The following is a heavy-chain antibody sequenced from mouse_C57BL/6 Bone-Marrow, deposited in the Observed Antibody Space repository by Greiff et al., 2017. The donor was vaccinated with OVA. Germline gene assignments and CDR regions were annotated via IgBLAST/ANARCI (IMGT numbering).Heavy chain of an antibody. CDR3: ARGDTTVVATDY. J-gene: IGHJ2*01. V-gene: IGHV3-6*01. Sequence: DVKLQESGPGLVKPSQSLSLTCSVTGYSITSGYYWNWIRQFPGNKLEWMGYISYDGSNNYNPSLKNRISITRDTSKNQFFLKLNSVTTEDTATYYCARGDTTVVATDYWGQGTTLTVSS. D-gene: IGHD1-1*01. CDR1: GYSITSGYY. CDR2: ISYDGSN.